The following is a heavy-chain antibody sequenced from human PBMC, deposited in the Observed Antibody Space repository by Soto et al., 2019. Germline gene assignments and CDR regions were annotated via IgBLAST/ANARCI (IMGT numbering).Heavy chain of an antibody. CDR2: IKSKTDGGTT. Sequence: PGGSLRLSCAASGFTFSNAWMSWVRQAPGKGLEWVGRIKSKTDGGTTDYAAPVKGRFTISRDDSKNTLYLQMNSLKTEDTAVCYCTTDPHSYGNGYYFDYWGQGTLVTVSS. CDR1: GFTFSNAW. D-gene: IGHD5-18*01. J-gene: IGHJ4*02. V-gene: IGHV3-15*05. CDR3: TTDPHSYGNGYYFDY.